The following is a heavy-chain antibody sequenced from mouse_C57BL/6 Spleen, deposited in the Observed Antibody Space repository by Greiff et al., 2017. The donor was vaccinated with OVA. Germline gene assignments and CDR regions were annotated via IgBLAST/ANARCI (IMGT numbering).Heavy chain of an antibody. Sequence: QVQLQQSGAELVRPGTSVKVSCKASGYAFTNYLIEWVKQRPGQGLEWIGVINPGSGGTNYNEKFKGKATLTADKSSSTAYMQLSSLTSEDSAVYFCARWDYDMGVDYWGQGTTLTVSS. CDR1: GYAFTNYL. CDR3: ARWDYDMGVDY. V-gene: IGHV1-54*01. CDR2: INPGSGGT. D-gene: IGHD2-4*01. J-gene: IGHJ2*01.